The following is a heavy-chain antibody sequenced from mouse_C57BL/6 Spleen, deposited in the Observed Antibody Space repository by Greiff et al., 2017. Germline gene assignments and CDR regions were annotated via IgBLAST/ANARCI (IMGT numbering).Heavy chain of an antibody. J-gene: IGHJ4*01. CDR3: ARVGRGYAMDY. CDR1: GYAFSSSW. D-gene: IGHD4-1*01. CDR2: IYPGDGDT. Sequence: QVQLQQSGPELVKPGASVKISCKASGYAFSSSWMNWVKQRPGKGLEWIGRIYPGDGDTNYNGKFKGKATLTADKSSSTAYMQLSSLTSEDSAVYCCARVGRGYAMDYWGQGTSVTVSS. V-gene: IGHV1-82*01.